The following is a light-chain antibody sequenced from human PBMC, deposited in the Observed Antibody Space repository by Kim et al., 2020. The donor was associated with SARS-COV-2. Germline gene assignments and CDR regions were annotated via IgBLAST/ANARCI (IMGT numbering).Light chain of an antibody. Sequence: SASVGDRVTITCRASQSISNYLNWYQQKPGKAPKLLIYAASSLQSGVPSRFSGSGSGTDFTLTISSLQPEDFATYYCQQSYSTPLTFGGGTNVEIK. V-gene: IGKV1-39*01. CDR1: QSISNY. J-gene: IGKJ4*01. CDR3: QQSYSTPLT. CDR2: AAS.